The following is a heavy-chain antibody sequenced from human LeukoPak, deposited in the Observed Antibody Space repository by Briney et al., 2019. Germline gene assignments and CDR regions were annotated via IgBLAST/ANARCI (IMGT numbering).Heavy chain of an antibody. CDR3: AREERRGYRYGYIHLRFRSLMDV. CDR2: IYYSGST. Sequence: PSETLSLTCTVSGGSISSGDYYWSWIRQPPGKGLEWIGYIYYSGSTYYNPSLKSRVTISVDTSKNQFSLKLSSVTAADTAVYYCAREERRGYRYGYIHLRFRSLMDV. CDR1: GGSISSGDYY. D-gene: IGHD5-18*01. J-gene: IGHJ6*01. V-gene: IGHV4-30-4*01.